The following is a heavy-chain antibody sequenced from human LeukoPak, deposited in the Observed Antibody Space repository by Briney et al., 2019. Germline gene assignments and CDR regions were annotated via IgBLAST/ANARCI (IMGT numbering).Heavy chain of an antibody. CDR3: ARGGHITIFGVVTRGEFDY. D-gene: IGHD3-3*01. CDR2: IIPIFGTA. CDR1: GGTFCSYV. Sequence: SVKVSCKASGGTFCSYVISWVRQAPGQGLEWMGGIIPIFGTANYAQKFQGRVTITTDESTSPAYMELSSLRSEDTAVYYCARGGHITIFGVVTRGEFDYWGQGTLVILSS. J-gene: IGHJ4*02. V-gene: IGHV1-69*05.